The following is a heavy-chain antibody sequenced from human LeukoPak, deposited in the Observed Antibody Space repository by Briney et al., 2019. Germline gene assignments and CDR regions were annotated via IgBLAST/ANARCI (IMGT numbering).Heavy chain of an antibody. J-gene: IGHJ4*02. CDR3: AGGTSGNYYCDS. CDR2: INTDGSST. D-gene: IGHD3-10*01. CDR1: GFTFSTYW. Sequence: PGGSLRLSCAASGFTFSTYWMHWVRQVPGKGLVWVSRINTDGSSTTYADSVKGRFTIFRDSAKNTVDLQMNSLRAEDTAVYYCAGGTSGNYYCDSWGQGTLVTVSS. V-gene: IGHV3-74*01.